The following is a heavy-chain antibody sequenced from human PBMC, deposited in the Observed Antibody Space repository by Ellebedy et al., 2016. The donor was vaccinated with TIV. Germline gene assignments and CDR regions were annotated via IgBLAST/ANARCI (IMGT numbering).Heavy chain of an antibody. Sequence: GGSLRLXCAASGFTFHNYAMSWVRQAPGRGLEWVSAISDSGSRTYYADSVKGRFTISRDNSKNTLYLQMNSLRAEDTAVYYCARSRDQVNWNDVRHYYGMDVWGQGTTVTVSS. D-gene: IGHD1-1*01. J-gene: IGHJ6*02. V-gene: IGHV3-23*01. CDR1: GFTFHNYA. CDR3: ARSRDQVNWNDVRHYYGMDV. CDR2: ISDSGSRT.